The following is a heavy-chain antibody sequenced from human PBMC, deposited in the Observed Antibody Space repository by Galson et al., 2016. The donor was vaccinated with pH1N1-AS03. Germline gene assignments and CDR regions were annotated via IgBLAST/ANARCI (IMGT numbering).Heavy chain of an antibody. CDR1: GFTFGSHW. J-gene: IGHJ6*02. Sequence: SLRLSCAVSGFTFGSHWMSWVRQAPGKGLEWVANINKDGNEKCYVDSVKGRFAISRDNAKNSLYLQMNSLRAEATAVYYCARDRTVVAASIIYYYGMDVWGQGTTVTVSS. D-gene: IGHD2-2*01. V-gene: IGHV3-7*03. CDR3: ARDRTVVAASIIYYYGMDV. CDR2: INKDGNEK.